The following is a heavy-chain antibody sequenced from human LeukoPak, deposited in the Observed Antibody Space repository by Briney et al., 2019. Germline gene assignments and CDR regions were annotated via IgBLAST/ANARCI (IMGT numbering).Heavy chain of an antibody. CDR1: GYTFSRYY. D-gene: IGHD6-19*01. J-gene: IGHJ6*02. V-gene: IGHV1-46*01. CDR3: ARGLESSGWYGMDV. CDR2: INTSGATT. Sequence: ASVKVSCKTSGYTFSRYYIHWVRQAPGQGLESMGIINTSGATTRYGQKFKGRVTATRDTSTSTVYMEMSSLNSEDTAVYYCARGLESSGWYGMDVWGQGTTIIVSS.